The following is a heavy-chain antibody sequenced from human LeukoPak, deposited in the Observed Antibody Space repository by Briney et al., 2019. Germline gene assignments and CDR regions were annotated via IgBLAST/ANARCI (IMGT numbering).Heavy chain of an antibody. CDR3: ARGSYCSTTSCSLDSGWFDP. J-gene: IGHJ5*02. CDR1: GFTFSINW. CDR2: INSDGSST. D-gene: IGHD2-2*01. Sequence: PGGSLRLSCAASGFTFSINWRGWGRQTPGKGLVWVSRINSDGSSTYYADSVKGRFTISRDNAKNTLYLQMNGLRAEDTAVYYCARGSYCSTTSCSLDSGWFDPWGQGTLVSVSS. V-gene: IGHV3-74*01.